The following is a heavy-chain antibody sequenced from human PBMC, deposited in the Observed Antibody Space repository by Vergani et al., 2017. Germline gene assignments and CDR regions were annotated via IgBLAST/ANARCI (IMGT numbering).Heavy chain of an antibody. D-gene: IGHD2-2*02. V-gene: IGHV4-4*03. CDR3: ATIGYRRWGYYFDY. CDR2: ICHTEDT. Sequence: QVQLQESGPGLVKPPGTLSLTCAVSGDSISSNNCWTWVRQPPGKGLEWIGEICHTEDTKYSPSLKRRVTVSVEESRNLFSLRLNSVTAADTAVYYCATIGYRRWGYYFDYWGQGILVTVSS. J-gene: IGHJ4*02. CDR1: GDSISSNNC.